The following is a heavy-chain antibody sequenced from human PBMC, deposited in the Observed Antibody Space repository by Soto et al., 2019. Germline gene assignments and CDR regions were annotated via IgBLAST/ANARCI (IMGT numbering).Heavy chain of an antibody. J-gene: IGHJ6*03. CDR2: ISWNGGGI. CDR3: AKDGLPQLEPGNYFYYYMHV. V-gene: IGHV3-9*01. D-gene: IGHD1-1*01. CDR1: GFTFGDYA. Sequence: GGSLRLSCAASGFTFGDYAMHWVRQAPGKGLEWVSGISWNGGGIGYADSVKGRFTISRDNAKNSLFLQMNSLRTEDTAFYYCAKDGLPQLEPGNYFYYYMHVWGKGTTVTVSS.